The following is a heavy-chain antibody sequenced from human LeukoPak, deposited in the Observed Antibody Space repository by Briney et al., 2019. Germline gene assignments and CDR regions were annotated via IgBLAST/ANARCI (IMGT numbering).Heavy chain of an antibody. V-gene: IGHV1-69*05. CDR2: IIPIFGTA. CDR3: ARDGGLVITPYMDV. Sequence: GASVKVSCKASGYTFTGYHIHWVRQAPGQGLEWMGRIIPIFGTANYAQKFQGRVTITTDESTSTAYMELSSLRSEDTAVYYCARDGGLVITPYMDVWGKGTTVTVSS. J-gene: IGHJ6*03. CDR1: GYTFTGYH. D-gene: IGHD3-16*01.